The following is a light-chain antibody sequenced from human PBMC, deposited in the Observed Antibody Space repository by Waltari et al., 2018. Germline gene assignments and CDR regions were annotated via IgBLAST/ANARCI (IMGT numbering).Light chain of an antibody. J-gene: IGKJ1*01. CDR3: QQYNNWPPWT. CDR2: GAS. V-gene: IGKV3-15*01. CDR1: QSVNSN. Sequence: EIGMTPFPATLSVSPGERATLPCRASQSVNSNLAWYQQKPGQAPRLLIFGASTRASGIPGRFSGSGSGTEFTLTISSLQSEDSAIYYCQQYNNWPPWTFGQGTKVEIK.